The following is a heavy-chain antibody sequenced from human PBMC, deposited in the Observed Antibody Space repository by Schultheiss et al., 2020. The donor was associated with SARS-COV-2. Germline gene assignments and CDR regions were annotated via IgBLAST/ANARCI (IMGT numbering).Heavy chain of an antibody. J-gene: IGHJ4*02. D-gene: IGHD7-27*01. CDR1: GFTVSSNY. V-gene: IGHV3-9*01. Sequence: GGSLRLSCAASGFTVSSNYMSWVRQAPGKGLEWVSGISWNSGSIGYADSVKGRFTISRDNAKNSLYLQMNSLRAEDTALYYCAKDLGQRDDDWGQGTLVTVSS. CDR2: ISWNSGSI. CDR3: AKDLGQRDDD.